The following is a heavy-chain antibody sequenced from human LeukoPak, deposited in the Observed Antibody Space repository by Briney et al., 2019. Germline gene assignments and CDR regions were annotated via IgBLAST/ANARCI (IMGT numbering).Heavy chain of an antibody. D-gene: IGHD5-24*01. V-gene: IGHV3-23*01. CDR1: GFIFSANA. J-gene: IGHJ4*02. CDR2: ISGSGGST. CDR3: AKSGYKRFDF. Sequence: GGSLRLSCAASGFIFSANAMSWVRQAPGKGLEWVSTISGSGGSTYYADSVKGRFTISRDNSKSTLYLQINSLRAEDTAVYYCAKSGYKRFDFWGQKTVVTVSS.